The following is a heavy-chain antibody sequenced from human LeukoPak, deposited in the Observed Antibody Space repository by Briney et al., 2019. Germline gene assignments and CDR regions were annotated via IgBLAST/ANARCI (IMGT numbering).Heavy chain of an antibody. D-gene: IGHD2-2*01. J-gene: IGHJ6*03. CDR1: AGSISSSSYY. CDR3: ARAGLKHHCSSTSCYYYYYYMDV. V-gene: IGHV4-39*07. Sequence: PSETLSLTCTVSAGSISSSSYYWGWIRQPPGKGLEWIVSIYYSGSTYYNPSLKSRVTISVDTSKNQFSLKLSPVTAADTAVYYCARAGLKHHCSSTSCYYYYYYMDVWGKGTTVTVSS. CDR2: IYYSGST.